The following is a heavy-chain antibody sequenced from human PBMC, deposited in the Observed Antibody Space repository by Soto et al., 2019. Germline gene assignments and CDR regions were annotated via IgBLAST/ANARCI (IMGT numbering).Heavy chain of an antibody. D-gene: IGHD3-22*01. Sequence: EVQLVESGGGLVQPGESLTLSCAASGFPFSSYWMHWVRQAPGKGLVWVSRIKSDGSGTYYADSVQDRFTISRDNARNXXYLQMDGLRVEDTAVYFCARGDGDRYDGNGYLGRHWGQGPLVSVSS. J-gene: IGHJ4*02. CDR3: ARGDGDRYDGNGYLGRH. CDR2: IKSDGSGT. V-gene: IGHV3-74*01. CDR1: GFPFSSYW.